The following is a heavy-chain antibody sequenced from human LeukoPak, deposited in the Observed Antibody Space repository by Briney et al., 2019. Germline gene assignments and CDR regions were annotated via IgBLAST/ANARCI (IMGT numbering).Heavy chain of an antibody. J-gene: IGHJ4*02. Sequence: QSGRSLRLSCAASGFTFSSYGMHWVRQAPGKGLEWVAVISYDGSNKYYADSVKGRFTISRDNSKNTLYLQMNSLRAEDTAVYYCAKDLDSSGCDYWGQGTLVTVSS. V-gene: IGHV3-30*18. CDR1: GFTFSSYG. D-gene: IGHD6-19*01. CDR2: ISYDGSNK. CDR3: AKDLDSSGCDY.